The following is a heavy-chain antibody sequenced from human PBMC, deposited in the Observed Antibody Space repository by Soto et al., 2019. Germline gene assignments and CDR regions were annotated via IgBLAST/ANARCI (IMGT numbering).Heavy chain of an antibody. CDR2: KFHSGSS. D-gene: IGHD1-20*01. V-gene: IGHV4-59*01. CDR3: ARHHNLDTFDD. Sequence: QVQLQESGPGLVKPSETLSLTCSVSGDSIRSDYWSWIRHLPGEGLEWIGYKFHSGSSSSNPSLKRRVTMLIDTSKNQFSLRLTSVTAADTAMYYCARHHNLDTFDDWGQGILVTVSS. J-gene: IGHJ4*02. CDR1: GDSIRSDY.